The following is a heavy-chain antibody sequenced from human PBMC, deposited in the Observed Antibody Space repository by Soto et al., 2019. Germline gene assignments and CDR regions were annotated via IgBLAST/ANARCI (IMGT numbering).Heavy chain of an antibody. CDR3: AKVKYYDFWSGPLDY. CDR2: ISYDGSNK. CDR1: GFTFSSYG. Sequence: GGSLRLSCAASGFTFSSYGMHWVRQAPGKGLEWVAVISYDGSNKYYADSVKGRFTISRDNSKNTLYLQMNSLRAEDTAVYYCAKVKYYDFWSGPLDYWGQGTLVTVSS. D-gene: IGHD3-3*01. J-gene: IGHJ4*02. V-gene: IGHV3-30*18.